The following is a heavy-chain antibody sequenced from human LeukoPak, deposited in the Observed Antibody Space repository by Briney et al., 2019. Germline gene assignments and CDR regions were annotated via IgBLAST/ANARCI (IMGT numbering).Heavy chain of an antibody. CDR1: GFTFNSYA. D-gene: IGHD3-10*01. J-gene: IGHJ4*02. Sequence: GGSLRLPWGASGFTFNSYAMSWVRQAPGEGLEWVSFISGTGGSTYYADSVKGRFTISRDNSKNTMYQQMNSLRAEDTDVYYCAKEQGLYGSGSYPFDYWGQGTLVTVSS. CDR2: ISGTGGST. V-gene: IGHV3-23*01. CDR3: AKEQGLYGSGSYPFDY.